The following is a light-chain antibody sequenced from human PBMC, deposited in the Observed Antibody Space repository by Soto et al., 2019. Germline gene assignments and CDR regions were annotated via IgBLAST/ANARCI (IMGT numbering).Light chain of an antibody. CDR3: QQYNNWPYT. Sequence: EIVLTQSPGTLSVSPGERATLSCRASLTVSSSNLAWYQQKPGQAPRLLIYGASTRATGIPARFSGSGSGTEFTLTISTLQSEDFAVYYCQQYNNWPYTFGQGTKVDIK. J-gene: IGKJ2*01. V-gene: IGKV3-15*01. CDR1: LTVSSSN. CDR2: GAS.